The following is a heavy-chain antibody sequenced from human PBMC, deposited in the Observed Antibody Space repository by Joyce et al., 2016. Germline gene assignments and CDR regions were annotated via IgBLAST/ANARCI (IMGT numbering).Heavy chain of an antibody. CDR3: ARGPWNNVFDV. CDR2: ISHTGST. Sequence: QMQLQESGSGLVKPSQTLSLTCVVSNGSINSGSYSWSWIRKSPEKGLEWVGYISHTGSTYYNPSLKSRLTISVDRSMNQFSLKLTSVTAADTALYYCARGPWNNVFDVWGQGTMVTVSS. D-gene: IGHD1/OR15-1a*01. CDR1: NGSINSGSYS. V-gene: IGHV4-30-2*06. J-gene: IGHJ3*01.